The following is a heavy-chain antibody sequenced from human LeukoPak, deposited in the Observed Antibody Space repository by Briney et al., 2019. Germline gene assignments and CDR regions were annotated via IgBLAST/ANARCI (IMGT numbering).Heavy chain of an antibody. CDR2: IYYSGIT. J-gene: IGHJ3*02. CDR3: ARGNVDTVTLIPDAFDI. D-gene: IGHD4-17*01. Sequence: SETLSLTCTVSGGSISSYYWSWIRQPPGKGLEWIGYIYYSGITNYNPSLKSRVTISVDTSKNQFSLKLSSVTAADTAVYYCARGNVDTVTLIPDAFDIWGQGTMVTVSS. CDR1: GGSISSYY. V-gene: IGHV4-59*08.